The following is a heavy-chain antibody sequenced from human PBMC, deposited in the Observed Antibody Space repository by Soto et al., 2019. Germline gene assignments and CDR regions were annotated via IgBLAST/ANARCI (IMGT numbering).Heavy chain of an antibody. V-gene: IGHV4-31*01. CDR3: ARAYIGYDRY. Sequence: QVQLQESGPGLVKPSQTLSLTCTVSGGSISSGGYYWGWVRQHPVKGLEWIGHIYHSGNTYYNPSLERLLTISVDTPKTEFSLKLSSVTAADTALYFCARAYIGYDRYWGQGTLVTVSS. CDR2: IYHSGNT. J-gene: IGHJ4*02. CDR1: GGSISSGGYY. D-gene: IGHD5-12*01.